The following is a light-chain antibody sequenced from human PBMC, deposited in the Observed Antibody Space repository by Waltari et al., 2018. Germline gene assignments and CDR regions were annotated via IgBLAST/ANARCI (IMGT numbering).Light chain of an antibody. J-gene: IGKJ2*01. CDR1: QSVSSNY. Sequence: EIVLTQSPGTLSLSPGGRATLSFRASQSVSSNYLAWYQQRPGQAPRLLIYGAASRATGIPDRFSGSGSGTDFTLTISRLEPEDFAVYYCQHYGSSPNTFGQGTKLEI. V-gene: IGKV3-20*01. CDR2: GAA. CDR3: QHYGSSPNT.